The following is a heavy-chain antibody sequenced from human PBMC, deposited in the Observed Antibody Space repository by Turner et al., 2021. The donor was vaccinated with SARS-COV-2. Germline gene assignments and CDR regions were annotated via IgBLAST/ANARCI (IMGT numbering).Heavy chain of an antibody. V-gene: IGHV3-23*01. CDR1: GFSLYTYG. D-gene: IGHD3-10*01. CDR2: FDAGSDKK. Sequence: EVHLLESGGGLVQPGGLLRLSCVASGFSLYTYGLPWVPQAPVKGLEWITGFDAGSDKKYYTGSVRGRFTFFRDYSKNAVYLQMNSLTAEDTAMYYCTRWDGFAAYWGQGTQVTVSS. CDR3: TRWDGFAAY. J-gene: IGHJ1*01.